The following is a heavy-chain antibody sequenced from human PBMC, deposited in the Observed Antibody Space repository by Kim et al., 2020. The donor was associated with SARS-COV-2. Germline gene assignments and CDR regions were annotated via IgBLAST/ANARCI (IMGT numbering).Heavy chain of an antibody. Sequence: ASVKVSCKASGYTFTSYGISWVRQAPGQGLEWMGWISAYNGNTNYAQKLQGRVTMTTDTSTSTAYMELRSLRSDDTAVYYCAREVDYGDYGENPIIDYWGQGTLVTVSS. D-gene: IGHD4-17*01. CDR3: AREVDYGDYGENPIIDY. CDR1: GYTFTSYG. V-gene: IGHV1-18*01. J-gene: IGHJ4*02. CDR2: ISAYNGNT.